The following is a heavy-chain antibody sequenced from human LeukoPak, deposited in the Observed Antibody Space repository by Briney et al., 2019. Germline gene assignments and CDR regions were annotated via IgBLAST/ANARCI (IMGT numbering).Heavy chain of an antibody. V-gene: IGHV3-30*18. CDR1: GFTFSTYA. CDR3: AKSYFDFWSASD. Sequence: GGSLRLSCAASGFTFSTYAIHWVRQAPGKGLEWVAVISYDESKRYYADSVKGRFTISRDNSKNTLYLQMNSLRTEDTAVYYYAKSYFDFWSASDWGQGTLVTVSS. CDR2: ISYDESKR. D-gene: IGHD3-3*01. J-gene: IGHJ4*02.